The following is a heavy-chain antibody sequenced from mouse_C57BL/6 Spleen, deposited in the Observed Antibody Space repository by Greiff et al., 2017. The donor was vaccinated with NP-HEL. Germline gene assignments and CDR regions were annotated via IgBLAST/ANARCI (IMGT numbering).Heavy chain of an antibody. V-gene: IGHV5-6*01. CDR3: ARHVGQLDYAMDY. D-gene: IGHD3-3*01. CDR2: ISSGGSYT. CDR1: GFTFSSYG. J-gene: IGHJ4*01. Sequence: EVQVVESGGDLVKPGGSLKLSCAASGFTFSSYGMSWVRQTPDKRLEWVATISSGGSYTYYPDSVKGRFTISRDNAKNTLYLQMSSLKSEDTAMYYCARHVGQLDYAMDYWGQGTSVTVSS.